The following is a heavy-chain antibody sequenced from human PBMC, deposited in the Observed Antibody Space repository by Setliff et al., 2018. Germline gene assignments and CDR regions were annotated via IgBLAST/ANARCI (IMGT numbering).Heavy chain of an antibody. Sequence: SETLSLTCTVSGGSISSGGYYWSWIRQHPGKGLEWIGYIYYSGSTSYYNPSLKSRVTISVDTSKNQFSLKLSSVTAADTAVYYCAREWLRLGGLDYWGQGTLVTVSS. J-gene: IGHJ4*02. CDR1: GGSISSGGYY. V-gene: IGHV4-31*03. CDR3: AREWLRLGGLDY. D-gene: IGHD5-12*01. CDR2: IYYSGSTS.